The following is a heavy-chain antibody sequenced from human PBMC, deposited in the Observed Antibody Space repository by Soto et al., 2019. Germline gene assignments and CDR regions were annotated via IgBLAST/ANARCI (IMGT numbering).Heavy chain of an antibody. CDR3: ARDEAYSSGWYGGNWFDP. D-gene: IGHD6-19*01. CDR1: GFTFSSYA. V-gene: IGHV3-30-3*01. Sequence: QVQLVESGGGVVQPGRSLRLSCAASGFTFSSYAMHWVGQAPGKGLEWVAVISYDGSNKYYADSVKGRFTISRDNSKNTLYLQMNSLRAEDTAVYYCARDEAYSSGWYGGNWFDPWGQGTLVTVSS. J-gene: IGHJ5*02. CDR2: ISYDGSNK.